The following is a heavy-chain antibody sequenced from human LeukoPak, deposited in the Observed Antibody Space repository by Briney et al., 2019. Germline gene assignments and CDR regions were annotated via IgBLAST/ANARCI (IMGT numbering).Heavy chain of an antibody. J-gene: IGHJ4*02. D-gene: IGHD6-13*01. V-gene: IGHV3-15*01. CDR3: TTAPAGIDY. CDR1: GFTFSNAW. Sequence: GGSLRLSCAASGFTFSNAWMSWVRQAPGKGLEWVGRIKSKADGGATDYGAPVKGRFTLSRDDSKNILNLQLNSLKTEDTAVYYCTTAPAGIDYWGQGTLVTVSS. CDR2: IKSKADGGAT.